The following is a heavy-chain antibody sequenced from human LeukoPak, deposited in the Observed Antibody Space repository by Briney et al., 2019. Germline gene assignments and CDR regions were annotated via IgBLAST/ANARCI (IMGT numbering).Heavy chain of an antibody. CDR1: GGTFSSYA. D-gene: IGHD4-17*01. CDR2: IIPIFGTA. J-gene: IGHJ6*03. CDR3: ARVKRGTTVTSLGYYYYMDV. Sequence: SVKVSCKASGGTFSSYAISWVRQAPGQGLGWMGGIIPIFGTANYAQKFQGRVTITADKSTSTAYMELSSLRSADTAVYYCARVKRGTTVTSLGYYYYMDVWGKGTTVTISS. V-gene: IGHV1-69*06.